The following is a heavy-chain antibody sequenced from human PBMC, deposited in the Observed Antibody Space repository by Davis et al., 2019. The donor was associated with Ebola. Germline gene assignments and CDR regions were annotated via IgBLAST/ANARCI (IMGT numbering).Heavy chain of an antibody. Sequence: ASVKVSCKASGGTFSSYAISWVRQAPGQGLEWMGWISAYNGNTNYAQKLQGRVTMTTDTSTSTAYMELRSLRSDDTAVYYCARGGEWELSYYFDYWGQGTLVTVSS. CDR1: GGTFSSYA. CDR3: ARGGEWELSYYFDY. CDR2: ISAYNGNT. V-gene: IGHV1-18*01. D-gene: IGHD1-26*01. J-gene: IGHJ4*02.